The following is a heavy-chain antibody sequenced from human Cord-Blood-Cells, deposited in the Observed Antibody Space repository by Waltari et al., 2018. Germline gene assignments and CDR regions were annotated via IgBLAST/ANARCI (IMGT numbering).Heavy chain of an antibody. CDR2: INPNSGGT. D-gene: IGHD4-17*01. CDR3: ARFMTTVVTDAFDI. Sequence: QVQLVQSGAEVKKPGASVKVSCKASGYTFTGYSTHWGLQAPGQGLEWMGWINPNSGGTNYAQKFQGRVTMTRDTSISTAYMELSRLRSDDTAVYYCARFMTTVVTDAFDIWGQGTMVTVSS. J-gene: IGHJ3*02. CDR1: GYTFTGYS. V-gene: IGHV1-2*02.